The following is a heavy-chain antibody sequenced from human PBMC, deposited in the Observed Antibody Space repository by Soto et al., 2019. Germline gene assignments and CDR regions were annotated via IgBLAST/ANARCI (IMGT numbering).Heavy chain of an antibody. J-gene: IGHJ5*02. Sequence: QLQMQESGPGLVKPSETLSLTCIVSAGSITSGTYYWGWIRQPPGKGLEWIGSIYYSGCTSYNPSIKSRVTISVDTSMNQFSLKLSSVTAADTALYYCARHVGHSSGRRWFDTWGQGTLVTVSS. CDR1: AGSITSGTYY. D-gene: IGHD6-25*01. V-gene: IGHV4-39*01. CDR3: ARHVGHSSGRRWFDT. CDR2: IYYSGCT.